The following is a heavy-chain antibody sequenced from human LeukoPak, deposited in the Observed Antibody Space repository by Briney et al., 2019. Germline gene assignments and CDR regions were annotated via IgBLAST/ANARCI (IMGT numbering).Heavy chain of an antibody. CDR1: GFILGRYW. CDR3: ARVAHDYGDYGPDS. CDR2: VNSDGSHT. J-gene: IGHJ4*02. Sequence: GGSLRLSCAASGFILGRYWMHWVRQAPGKGLVWVSRVNSDGSHTTYADSVKGRFTISRDNAKSTVYLQMNSLRAEDTAVYYCARVAHDYGDYGPDSWGQGTPVTVSS. V-gene: IGHV3-74*01. D-gene: IGHD4-17*01.